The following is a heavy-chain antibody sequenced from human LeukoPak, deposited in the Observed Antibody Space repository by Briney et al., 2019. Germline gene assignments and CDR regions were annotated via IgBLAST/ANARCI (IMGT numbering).Heavy chain of an antibody. V-gene: IGHV3-23*01. CDR1: GFTFSSYG. CDR3: AKDLSRSGILVLSSFDY. J-gene: IGHJ4*02. CDR2: ISGRSGST. Sequence: GGSLRLSCAASGFTFSSYGMSWVRQAPGKGLEWVSAISGRSGSTYYADSVKGRFTISRDNSKNTLYLQMNSLRAEDTAVYYCAKDLSRSGILVLSSFDYWGQGTLVTVSS. D-gene: IGHD2-15*01.